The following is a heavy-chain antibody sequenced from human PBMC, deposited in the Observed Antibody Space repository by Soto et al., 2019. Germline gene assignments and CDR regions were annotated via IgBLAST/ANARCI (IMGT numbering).Heavy chain of an antibody. J-gene: IGHJ4*02. CDR2: ISSGGSTI. CDR1: GFSFSDYE. V-gene: IGHV3-48*03. D-gene: IGHD6-13*01. CDR3: ARDRAAGGY. Sequence: DVQLVESGGGLAQPGGSLRLSCVASGFSFSDYEMNWVRQAPGKGLEWVAYISSGGSTIHYADSVRGRFTVSRDNARNSLYLQMNTLSVEDTALYYCARDRAAGGYWGQGTLVTVSS.